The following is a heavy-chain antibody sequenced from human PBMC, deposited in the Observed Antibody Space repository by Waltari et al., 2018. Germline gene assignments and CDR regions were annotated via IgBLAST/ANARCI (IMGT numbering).Heavy chain of an antibody. J-gene: IGHJ5*02. CDR1: GFTVSRNY. CDR2: IYSGGST. V-gene: IGHV3-53*01. Sequence: EVQLVESGGGLIQPGGSLRLSCAASGFTVSRNYMSWVRQAPGKGLEWVSVIYSGGSTYYADSVKGRFTISRDNSKNTLYLQMNSLRAEDTAVYYCARISSGWYEDWFDPWGQGTLVTVSS. D-gene: IGHD6-19*01. CDR3: ARISSGWYEDWFDP.